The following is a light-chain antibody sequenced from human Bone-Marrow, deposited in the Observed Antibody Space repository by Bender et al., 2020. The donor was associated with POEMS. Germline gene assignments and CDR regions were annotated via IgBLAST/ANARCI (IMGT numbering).Light chain of an antibody. CDR1: SSNIGAHA. Sequence: QSVLTQPPSASGTPGQRVTISCSGGSSNIGAHAVNWYQHLPGTAPKLLIYSSHRRPSEVPDRFSGSRSGTSASLAISGLQSEDEADYYCAAWDDGLNGWVFGGGTKLTVL. V-gene: IGLV1-44*01. CDR2: SSH. CDR3: AAWDDGLNGWV. J-gene: IGLJ3*02.